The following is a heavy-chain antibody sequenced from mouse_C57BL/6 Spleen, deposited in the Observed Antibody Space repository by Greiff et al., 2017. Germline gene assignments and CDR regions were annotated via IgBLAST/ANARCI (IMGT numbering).Heavy chain of an antibody. J-gene: IGHJ4*01. CDR1: GFTFSDYG. Sequence: EVQLVESGGGLVKPGGSLKLSCAASGFTFSDYGMHWVRQAPEKGLEWVAYISSGSSTIYYADTVKGRFTISRDNAKNTLFLQMTSLRSEDTAMYYCARGDYVLYYYAMDYWGQGTSVTVSS. D-gene: IGHD2-4*01. V-gene: IGHV5-17*01. CDR2: ISSGSSTI. CDR3: ARGDYVLYYYAMDY.